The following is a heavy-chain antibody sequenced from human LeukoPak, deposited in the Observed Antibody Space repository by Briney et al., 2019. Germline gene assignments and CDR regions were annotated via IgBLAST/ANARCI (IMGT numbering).Heavy chain of an antibody. V-gene: IGHV1-18*01. CDR2: ISAYNGNT. CDR1: GYTFTSDG. J-gene: IGHJ6*02. Sequence: ASVKVSCKASGYTFTSDGISWVRQAPGQGLEWMGWISAYNGNTNYAQKLQGRVTMTTDTSTSTAYMELRSLRSDDTAVYYCARDRPRVTIFGVVITPDYYYDGMDVWGQGTTVTASS. CDR3: ARDRPRVTIFGVVITPDYYYDGMDV. D-gene: IGHD3-3*01.